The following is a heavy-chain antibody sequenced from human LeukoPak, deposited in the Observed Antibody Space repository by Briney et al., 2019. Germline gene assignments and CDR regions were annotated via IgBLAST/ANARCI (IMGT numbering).Heavy chain of an antibody. CDR2: IGSGAKSYAT. D-gene: IGHD5-18*01. Sequence: GGSLRLSCAASGSTFSGSAMHWVRQAPGKGLEWVGQIGSGAKSYATAYAASVKGRFTISRDDSKNTAYLQMNSLQTEDTAVYYCTREKEAYNFGLAYYYYYMDVWGKGTTVTVSS. J-gene: IGHJ6*03. CDR3: TREKEAYNFGLAYYYYYMDV. CDR1: GSTFSGSA. V-gene: IGHV3-73*01.